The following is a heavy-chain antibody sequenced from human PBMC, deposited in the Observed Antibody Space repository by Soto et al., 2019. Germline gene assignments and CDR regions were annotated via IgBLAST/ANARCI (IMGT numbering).Heavy chain of an antibody. V-gene: IGHV3-73*01. Sequence: GGSLRLSCAASGFTFSGSALHWVRQASGKGLEWVGRIRNKANSYATAYAASVKGRFTISRDDSKNTAFLQMNSLKTEDTAVYYCAKDLGLGYCSGGSCHDFDYWGQGTLVTV. CDR2: IRNKANSYAT. D-gene: IGHD2-15*01. J-gene: IGHJ4*02. CDR1: GFTFSGSA. CDR3: AKDLGLGYCSGGSCHDFDY.